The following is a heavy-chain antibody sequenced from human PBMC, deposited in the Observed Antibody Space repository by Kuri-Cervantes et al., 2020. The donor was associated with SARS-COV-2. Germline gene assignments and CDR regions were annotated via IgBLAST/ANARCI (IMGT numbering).Heavy chain of an antibody. CDR3: VREAPGSASGITSFDL. CDR2: INQDGSEN. V-gene: IGHV3-7*05. Sequence: GGSLRLPCAASAFTFSTYWMTWVPQAPGKGLECVANINQDGSENYYVDSVKGRFTISRESARNSLYLQMNSLRVEDTAVYYCVREAPGSASGITSFDLWGRGTLVTVSS. D-gene: IGHD3-10*01. CDR1: AFTFSTYW. J-gene: IGHJ2*01.